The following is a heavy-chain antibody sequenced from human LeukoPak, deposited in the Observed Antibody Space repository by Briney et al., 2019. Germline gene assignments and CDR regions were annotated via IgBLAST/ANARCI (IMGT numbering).Heavy chain of an antibody. D-gene: IGHD4-23*01. CDR1: EITLTNYA. CDR2: ISGSAGTT. Sequence: GGSLRLSCAASEITLTNYAMSWVRRTPGEGLEWVSGISGSAGTTYYADPVKGRFTISRDNSKNIMFLQMNSLRAEDTAIYYCAKAPTATVVFFESWGQGSLVTVSS. V-gene: IGHV3-23*01. CDR3: AKAPTATVVFFES. J-gene: IGHJ4*02.